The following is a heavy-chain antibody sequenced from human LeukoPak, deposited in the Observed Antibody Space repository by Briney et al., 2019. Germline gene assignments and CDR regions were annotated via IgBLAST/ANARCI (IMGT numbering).Heavy chain of an antibody. D-gene: IGHD3-22*01. V-gene: IGHV3-23*01. Sequence: GGSLRLSCAASGFTFSNYAMSWVRQAPGKGLEWVSAISGSGGSTYYADSVKGRFTISRDISKNTLYLQMNSLRAEDSALYYCARGGRGSAAVVAPRSFDIWGQGTMVTVSS. J-gene: IGHJ3*02. CDR2: ISGSGGST. CDR3: ARGGRGSAAVVAPRSFDI. CDR1: GFTFSNYA.